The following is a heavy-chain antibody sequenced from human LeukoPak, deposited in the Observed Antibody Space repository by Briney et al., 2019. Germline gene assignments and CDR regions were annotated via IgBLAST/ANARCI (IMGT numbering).Heavy chain of an antibody. D-gene: IGHD2-2*01. J-gene: IGHJ3*02. CDR3: ARSVGEVPAAIGAFDI. V-gene: IGHV3-13*01. CDR1: GFTFSSYD. Sequence: PGGSLRLSCAASGFTFSSYDMHWVRQAPGKGLEWVSAIGTAGDTYYPGSVKGRFTISRENAKNSLYLQMNSLRAGDTAVYYCARSVGEVPAAIGAFDIWGQGTMVTVSS. CDR2: IGTAGDT.